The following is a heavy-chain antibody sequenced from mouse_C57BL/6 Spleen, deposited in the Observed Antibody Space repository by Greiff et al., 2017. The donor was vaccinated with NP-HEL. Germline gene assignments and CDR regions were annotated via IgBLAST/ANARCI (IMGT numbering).Heavy chain of an antibody. CDR2: ISNGGGST. D-gene: IGHD3-2*02. CDR1: GFTFSDYY. J-gene: IGHJ2*01. V-gene: IGHV5-12*01. Sequence: DVMLVESGGGLVQPGGSLKLSCAASGFTFSDYYMYWVRQTPEKRLEWVAYISNGGGSTYYPDTVKGRFTISRDNAKNTLYLQMSRLKSEDTAMYYCARHGGSGYADYWGQGTTLTVSS. CDR3: ARHGGSGYADY.